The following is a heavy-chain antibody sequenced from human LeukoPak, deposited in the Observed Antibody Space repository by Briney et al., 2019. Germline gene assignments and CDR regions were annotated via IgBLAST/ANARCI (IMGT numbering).Heavy chain of an antibody. CDR2: IKSDGSRT. D-gene: IGHD2-15*01. CDR1: GFTFSSYW. CDR3: ARELPFDY. V-gene: IGHV3-74*01. Sequence: GGSLRLSCAVSGFTFSSYWMHWVRQAPGKGLVWVSRIKSDGSRTDYADSVKGRFTISRDNAKNTLYLQMNSLRAEDTAVYYCARELPFDYWGQGTLVTVSS. J-gene: IGHJ4*02.